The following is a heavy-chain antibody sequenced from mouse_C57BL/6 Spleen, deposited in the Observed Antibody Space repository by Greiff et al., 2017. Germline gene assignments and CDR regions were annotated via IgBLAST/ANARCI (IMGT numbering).Heavy chain of an antibody. D-gene: IGHD3-2*02. Sequence: EVKVVESGGDLVKPGGSLKLSCAASGFTFSSYGMSWVRQTPDKRLEWVATISSGGSYTYYPDSVKGRFTISRDNAKNTLYLQMSSLKSEDTAMYYCARETAQAHYYAMDYWGQGTSVTVSS. CDR1: GFTFSSYG. V-gene: IGHV5-6*01. J-gene: IGHJ4*01. CDR3: ARETAQAHYYAMDY. CDR2: ISSGGSYT.